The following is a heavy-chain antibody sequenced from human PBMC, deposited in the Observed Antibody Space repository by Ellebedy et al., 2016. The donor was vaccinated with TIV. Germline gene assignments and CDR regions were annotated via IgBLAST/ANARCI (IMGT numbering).Heavy chain of an antibody. D-gene: IGHD3-10*01. V-gene: IGHV3-30*03. CDR1: EFTFNTYG. CDR2: ISSDGSSK. CDR3: ARENYFDSGILDALDV. J-gene: IGHJ3*01. Sequence: GESLKISCAASEFTFNTYGMNWVRQAPGKGLEWVALISSDGSSKSYADSVKGRFTISRDNSKNTVYLQMDSLRTEDTALYFCARENYFDSGILDALDVWGQGAMVTVSS.